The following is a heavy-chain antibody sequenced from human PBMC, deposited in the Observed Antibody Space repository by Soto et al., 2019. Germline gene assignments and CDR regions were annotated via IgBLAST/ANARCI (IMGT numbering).Heavy chain of an antibody. Sequence: ASVKVSCKASGYTFTSYGISWVRQAPGQGLEWMGWISAYNGNTNYAQKLQGRVTMTTDTSTSTAYMELRSLRSDDTAVYYCARGLFGYSYGEGGRGMDVWGQGTRVTSS. CDR1: GYTFTSYG. D-gene: IGHD5-18*01. CDR3: ARGLFGYSYGEGGRGMDV. J-gene: IGHJ6*02. CDR2: ISAYNGNT. V-gene: IGHV1-18*01.